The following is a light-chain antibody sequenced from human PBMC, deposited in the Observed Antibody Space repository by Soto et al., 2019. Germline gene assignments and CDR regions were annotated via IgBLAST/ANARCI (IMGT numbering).Light chain of an antibody. CDR1: SSDVGGYNY. CDR3: SSFAGSHSV. V-gene: IGLV2-11*01. CDR2: DVF. Sequence: QSVLTQPRSVSGSPGQSFTISCTGTSSDVGGYNYVSWFQQYPGKAPKLMIYDVFNRPSGVSNRFSGSKSGNTASLTISGLQAEDEADYYCSSFAGSHSVFGGGTKVTVL. J-gene: IGLJ2*01.